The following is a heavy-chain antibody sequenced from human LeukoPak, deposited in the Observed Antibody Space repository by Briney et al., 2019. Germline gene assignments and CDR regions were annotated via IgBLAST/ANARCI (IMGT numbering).Heavy chain of an antibody. CDR3: ARAESDYYDSSGYYSH. Sequence: SETLSLTCTVSGGSISSYYWSWIRQPPGKGLEWIGYIYYSGSTNYNPSLKSRVTISVDTSKNQFSLKLSSVTAADTAVYYCARAESDYYDSSGYYSHWGQGTLVTVSS. CDR2: IYYSGST. CDR1: GGSISSYY. V-gene: IGHV4-59*01. D-gene: IGHD3-22*01. J-gene: IGHJ4*02.